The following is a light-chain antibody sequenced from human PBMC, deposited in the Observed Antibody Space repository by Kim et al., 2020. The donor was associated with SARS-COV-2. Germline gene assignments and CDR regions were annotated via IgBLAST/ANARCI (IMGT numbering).Light chain of an antibody. J-gene: IGKJ2*01. Sequence: EIVLTQSPATLSLSPGERATLSCGASQTINNKFLAWYQQKPGLAPRLVIYDVSSRATGIPDRFSGSGSGTDFTLTINRLEPEDFAVYYCQQYLTSPTLFGQGTKLEIK. V-gene: IGKV3D-20*01. CDR3: QQYLTSPTL. CDR1: QTINNKF. CDR2: DVS.